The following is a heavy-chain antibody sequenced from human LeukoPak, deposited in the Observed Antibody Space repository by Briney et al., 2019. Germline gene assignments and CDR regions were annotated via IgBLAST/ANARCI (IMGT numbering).Heavy chain of an antibody. Sequence: SETLSLTCTVSGGSISSSSYYWGWIRQPPGKGLEWIGSIYYSGSTYYNPSLKSRVTISVDTSKNQFSLKLSSVTAADTAVYYCARSSIQLLPIGYYYYYMDVWGKGTTVTVSS. CDR2: IYYSGST. CDR3: ARSSIQLLPIGYYYYYMDV. D-gene: IGHD2-2*01. V-gene: IGHV4-39*07. CDR1: GGSISSSSYY. J-gene: IGHJ6*03.